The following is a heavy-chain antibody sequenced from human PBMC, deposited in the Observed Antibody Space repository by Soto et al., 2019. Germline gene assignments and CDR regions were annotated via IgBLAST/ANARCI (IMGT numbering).Heavy chain of an antibody. CDR2: IIPILGIA. CDR3: ARGGIAAAGNLWFDP. CDR1: GGTFSSYT. D-gene: IGHD6-13*01. V-gene: IGHV1-69*02. Sequence: SVKVSCKASGGTFSSYTISWVRQAPGQGLEWMGRIIPILGIANYAQKFQGRVTITADKSTSTAYMELSSLRSEDTAVYYCARGGIAAAGNLWFDPWGQGTLVTVSS. J-gene: IGHJ5*02.